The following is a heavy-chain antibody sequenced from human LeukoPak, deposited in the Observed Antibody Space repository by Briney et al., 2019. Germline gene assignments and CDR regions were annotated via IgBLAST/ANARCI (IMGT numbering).Heavy chain of an antibody. Sequence: ETLSLTCAVSNGSIRRSIWWSWVPQPPGKGLEWVPKIKQDGSEKYYVDSVKGRFTISRDNAKNSLYLQMISLRAEDTAVYYCARVSTYYYGSGSYFDYWGQGTLVTVSS. J-gene: IGHJ4*02. V-gene: IGHV3-7*01. CDR2: IKQDGSEK. CDR1: NGSIRRSIW. D-gene: IGHD3-10*01. CDR3: ARVSTYYYGSGSYFDY.